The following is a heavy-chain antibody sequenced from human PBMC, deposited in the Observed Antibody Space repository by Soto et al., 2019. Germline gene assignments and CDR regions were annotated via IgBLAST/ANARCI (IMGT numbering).Heavy chain of an antibody. D-gene: IGHD6-19*01. J-gene: IGHJ5*02. Sequence: PSETLSLTCTVSGGSISSSSYYWGWIRQPPGKGLEWIGSIYYSGSTYYNPSLKSRVTISVDTSKNQFSLKLSSVTAADTAAYYCARHPRRAVAGTGRNWFDPWGQGTLVTVSS. V-gene: IGHV4-39*01. CDR2: IYYSGST. CDR3: ARHPRRAVAGTGRNWFDP. CDR1: GGSISSSSYY.